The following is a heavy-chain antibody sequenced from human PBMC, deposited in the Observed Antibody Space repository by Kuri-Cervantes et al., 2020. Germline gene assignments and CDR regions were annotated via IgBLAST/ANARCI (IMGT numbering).Heavy chain of an antibody. CDR3: ARVWPYSSGWYVGWYFDL. CDR2: ISAYNGNT. Sequence: ASVKVSCKASGYTFTSYGISWVRQAPGQGLEWMGWISAYNGNTNYAQKLQGRVTMTTDTSTSTAYMELRSLRSDDTAVYYCARVWPYSSGWYVGWYFDLWGRGTLVTVSS. V-gene: IGHV1-18*01. CDR1: GYTFTSYG. D-gene: IGHD6-19*01. J-gene: IGHJ2*01.